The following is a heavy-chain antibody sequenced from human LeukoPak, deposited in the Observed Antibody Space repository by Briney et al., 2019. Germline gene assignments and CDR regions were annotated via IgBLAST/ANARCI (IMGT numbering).Heavy chain of an antibody. CDR1: GFTFSNAW. Sequence: GGSLRLSCAASGFTFSNAWMSWVRQAPGKGLEWVGRIKSKTDGGTTDYAAPVKGRFTISRDDSKNTLYLQMNSLKTKDTAVYYCTTDTYYDSSGYYFGGGGYFDYWGQGTLVTVSS. CDR3: TTDTYYDSSGYYFGGGGYFDY. CDR2: IKSKTDGGTT. V-gene: IGHV3-15*01. J-gene: IGHJ4*02. D-gene: IGHD3-22*01.